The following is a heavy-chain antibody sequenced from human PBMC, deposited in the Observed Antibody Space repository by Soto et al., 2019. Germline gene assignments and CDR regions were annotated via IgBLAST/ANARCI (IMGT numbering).Heavy chain of an antibody. CDR2: IYYSGAT. J-gene: IGHJ6*02. CDR3: ARDADYGGSRGGMDV. Sequence: QVRLEESGPGLVNPSETLSLICSVSGGSVNNANYFWNWIRHHPENGLEWIGYIYYSGATRYNPYFKNRDTLSIDTSKNQSSLRLNSVTVADTAVYFCARDADYGGSRGGMDVWGRGTTVTVSS. V-gene: IGHV4-31*03. D-gene: IGHD4-17*01. CDR1: GGSVNNANYF.